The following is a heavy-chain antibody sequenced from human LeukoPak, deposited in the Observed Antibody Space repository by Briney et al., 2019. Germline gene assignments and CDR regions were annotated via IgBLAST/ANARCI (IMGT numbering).Heavy chain of an antibody. CDR3: ARDDGYYDSSGYYYVGYFDY. D-gene: IGHD3-22*01. CDR2: IYYSGST. CDR1: GGSISSYY. Sequence: SETLSLTCTVSGGSISSYYWSWIRQPPGKGLVWIGYIYYSGSTNYNPSLKSRVTISVDTSKNQFSLKLSSVTAADTAVYYCARDDGYYDSSGYYYVGYFDYWGQGTLVTVSS. V-gene: IGHV4-59*01. J-gene: IGHJ4*02.